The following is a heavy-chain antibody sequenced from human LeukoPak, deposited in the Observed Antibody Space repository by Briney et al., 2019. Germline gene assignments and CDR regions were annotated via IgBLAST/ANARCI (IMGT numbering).Heavy chain of an antibody. CDR2: IKQDGSGK. D-gene: IGHD2-21*01. CDR3: ARGGYSRWDS. CDR1: GFTFSSSW. Sequence: GGSLRLSCAASGFTFSSSWMGWVRQAPGKGLEWLANIKQDGSGKNYVDSVKGRFTISRDNAKNSLYLQMCSLRAEDTAVYYCARGGYSRWDSWGQGTLVTVSS. J-gene: IGHJ4*02. V-gene: IGHV3-7*01.